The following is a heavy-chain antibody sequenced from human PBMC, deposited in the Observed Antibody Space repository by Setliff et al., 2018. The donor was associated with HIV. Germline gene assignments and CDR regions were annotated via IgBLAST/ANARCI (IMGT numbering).Heavy chain of an antibody. D-gene: IGHD6-13*01. J-gene: IGHJ4*01. CDR1: GFMFGTNW. CDR2: INQDGSDK. V-gene: IGHV3-7*01. Sequence: GGSLRLSCEASGFMFGTNWMSWVRQAPGKGPEWLANINQDGSDKYYMYSVKGRFTISRDNAKNSLYLQMNSLGADDTAIYYCARGGASSLPLDYWGHGTLVTVSS. CDR3: ARGGASSLPLDY.